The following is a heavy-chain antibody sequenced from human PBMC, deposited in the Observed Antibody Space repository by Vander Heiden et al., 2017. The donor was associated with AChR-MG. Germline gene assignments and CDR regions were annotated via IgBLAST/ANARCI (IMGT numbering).Heavy chain of an antibody. Sequence: QAQPQESGPGLVTPSQTLSLTRTVSGGAINSGKPYSSWIRQHPGKGLEWIGFIYYSGTTNYNPSIKSRVTISLDTSKNQFSLKLSSVTAADTAVYFCARNMCSGGTCYGVDAFDIWGQGTMVTVSS. CDR1: GGAINSGKPY. V-gene: IGHV4-31*03. D-gene: IGHD2-15*01. CDR2: IYYSGTT. CDR3: ARNMCSGGTCYGVDAFDI. J-gene: IGHJ3*02.